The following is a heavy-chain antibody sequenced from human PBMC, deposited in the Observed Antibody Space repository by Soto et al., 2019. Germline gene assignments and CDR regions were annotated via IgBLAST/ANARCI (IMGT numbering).Heavy chain of an antibody. CDR2: IIPIFGTA. J-gene: IGHJ3*02. Sequence: SVKVSCKASGGTFSSYAISWVRQAPGQGLEWMGGIIPIFGTANYAQKFQGRVTITADESTSTAYMELRSLRSEDKAVYYCARESTYHYDSSGYYYGGAFDIWGQATMVTVSS. V-gene: IGHV1-69*13. D-gene: IGHD3-22*01. CDR3: ARESTYHYDSSGYYYGGAFDI. CDR1: GGTFSSYA.